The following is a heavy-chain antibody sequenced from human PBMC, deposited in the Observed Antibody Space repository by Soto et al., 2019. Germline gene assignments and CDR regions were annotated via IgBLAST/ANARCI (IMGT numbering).Heavy chain of an antibody. V-gene: IGHV1-3*01. CDR3: ASGPNPYYFDY. J-gene: IGHJ4*02. Sequence: QVQLVQSGAEVKKPGASVKVSCKASGYTFTSYAMHWVRQAPGQRLEWMGWINAGNGNTKYSQKFQGRVTITRDTAASTAYIELSILRSENTAVYYCASGPNPYYFDYWGQGTLVTVSS. CDR1: GYTFTSYA. CDR2: INAGNGNT.